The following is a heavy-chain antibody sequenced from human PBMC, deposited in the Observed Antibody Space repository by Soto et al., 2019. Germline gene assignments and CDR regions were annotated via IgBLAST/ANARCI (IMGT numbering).Heavy chain of an antibody. Sequence: SVKVSCKASGGTFSSYTISWVRQAPGQGLEWMGRIIPILGTANYAQKFQGRVTITADKSTSTAYMELSSLRSEDTAVYYCARTDSPGYSSGWFYWGQGTLVTVSS. CDR1: GGTFSSYT. D-gene: IGHD6-19*01. J-gene: IGHJ4*02. CDR3: ARTDSPGYSSGWFY. V-gene: IGHV1-69*08. CDR2: IIPILGTA.